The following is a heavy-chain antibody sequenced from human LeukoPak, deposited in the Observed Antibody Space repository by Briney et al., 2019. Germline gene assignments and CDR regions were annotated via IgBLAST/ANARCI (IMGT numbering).Heavy chain of an antibody. CDR1: GGSIDSGDYY. D-gene: IGHD3-3*01. CDR2: IHYTGST. CDR3: ARHPIERSLGGVPDWFDP. Sequence: SETLTLTCTLSGGSIDSGDYYWGWVRQPPGKGLECIARIHYTGSTYYDQSLKSRVTLSVDTSKNQFSLNLYSVTAADTAIYYCARHPIERSLGGVPDWFDPWGQGTLVTVSS. V-gene: IGHV4-39*07. J-gene: IGHJ5*02.